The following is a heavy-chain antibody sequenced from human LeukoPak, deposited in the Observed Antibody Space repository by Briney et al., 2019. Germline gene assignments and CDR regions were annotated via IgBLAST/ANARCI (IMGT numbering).Heavy chain of an antibody. Sequence: ASVKVSCKASGYTFTSYGISWVRQAPGQGLEWMGWISAYNGNTNYAQKLQGRVTMTTDTSTSTAYMELRSLRSDDTAVYYCARDKTTVTTKPLDYWGQGTLVTVSS. CDR2: ISAYNGNT. CDR1: GYTFTSYG. CDR3: ARDKTTVTTKPLDY. V-gene: IGHV1-18*01. J-gene: IGHJ4*02. D-gene: IGHD4-17*01.